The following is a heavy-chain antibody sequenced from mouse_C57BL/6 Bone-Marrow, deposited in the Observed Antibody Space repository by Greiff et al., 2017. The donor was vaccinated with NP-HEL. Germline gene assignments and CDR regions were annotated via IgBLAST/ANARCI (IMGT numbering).Heavy chain of an antibody. Sequence: QVQLQQPGAELVKPGASVKLSCKVSGYTFTTYWMQWVKQRPGQGLEWIGEIDPSDSYTKYNQKFKGKAKLTVDTTSSTAYMQLSSLTSEDSAVYYCARKAYYGRSYEFAYWGQGTLVTVSA. D-gene: IGHD1-1*01. J-gene: IGHJ3*01. CDR1: GYTFTTYW. CDR2: IDPSDSYT. CDR3: ARKAYYGRSYEFAY. V-gene: IGHV1-50*01.